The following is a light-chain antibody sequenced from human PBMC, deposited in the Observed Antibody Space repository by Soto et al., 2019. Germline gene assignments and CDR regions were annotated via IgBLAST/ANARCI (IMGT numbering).Light chain of an antibody. Sequence: EIVVTQSPVTLSVSPGERVTLSCRASESVSRNLAWYQQKPGQTPRLLIYGASTRATGVPARFSGSGSGTDFILAITSLQSEDVAVYDCQQHLHWPRTCGQGTRVEI. CDR1: ESVSRN. V-gene: IGKV3-15*01. J-gene: IGKJ1*01. CDR2: GAS. CDR3: QQHLHWPRT.